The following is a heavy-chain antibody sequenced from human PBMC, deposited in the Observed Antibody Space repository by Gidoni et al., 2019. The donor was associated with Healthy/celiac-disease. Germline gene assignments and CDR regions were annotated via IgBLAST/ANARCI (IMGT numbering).Heavy chain of an antibody. CDR1: GFTFSSYA. CDR3: ASAKGGVAVAGPFDY. D-gene: IGHD6-19*01. V-gene: IGHV3-23*01. J-gene: IGHJ4*02. CDR2: ISGSGGST. Sequence: EVQLLESGGGLVQPGGALRLSCAASGFTFSSYAMSWVRQAPGKGLEWVSAISGSGGSTYYADSVKGRFTISRDNSKNTLYLQMNSLRAEDTAVYYCASAKGGVAVAGPFDYWGQGTLVTVSS.